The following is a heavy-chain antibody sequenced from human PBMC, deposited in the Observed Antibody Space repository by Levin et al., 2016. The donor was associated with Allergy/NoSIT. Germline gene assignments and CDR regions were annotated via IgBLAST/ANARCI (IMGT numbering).Heavy chain of an antibody. CDR2: IQPGDSDT. D-gene: IGHD3-10*01. CDR1: GYGFTSHW. CDR3: AKSAVLWSADPPIPFDI. J-gene: IGHJ3*02. Sequence: GESLKISCKGSGYGFTSHWIGWVRQMPGKGLEWMGIIQPGDSDTRYSPSFQGQVTISVDKSISTAYLQWSSLKASDTAMYYCAKSAVLWSADPPIPFDIWGQGTMVTVSS. V-gene: IGHV5-51*01.